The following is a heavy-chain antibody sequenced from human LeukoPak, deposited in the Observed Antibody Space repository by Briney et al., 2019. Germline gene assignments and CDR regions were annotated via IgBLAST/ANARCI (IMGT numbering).Heavy chain of an antibody. Sequence: GGSLRRSCAASGFIFDWYAMHWVLQAPGKGLEGVSLISGNDGTTYFADSVKGRFTISRDNSKQSLYLHMNSLRTEDTALYYCAKHTGEVTGHYFDHWGQGTLDTVSS. CDR2: ISGNDGTT. J-gene: IGHJ4*02. CDR3: AKHTGEVTGHYFDH. CDR1: GFIFDWYA. V-gene: IGHV3-43*02. D-gene: IGHD2-21*02.